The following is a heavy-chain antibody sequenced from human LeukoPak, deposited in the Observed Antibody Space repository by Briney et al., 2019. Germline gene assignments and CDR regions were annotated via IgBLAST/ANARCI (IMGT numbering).Heavy chain of an antibody. D-gene: IGHD2-2*01. CDR1: GGSISSGGYS. Sequence: SETLSLTCAVSGGSISSGGYSWSWIRQPPGKGLEWIGYIYHSGSTYYNPSLKSRVPISVDRSKTQFSLKLRSVTAADTAVYYCASSTLVPAAFDYWGQGTLVTVSS. CDR3: ASSTLVPAAFDY. CDR2: IYHSGST. V-gene: IGHV4-30-2*01. J-gene: IGHJ4*02.